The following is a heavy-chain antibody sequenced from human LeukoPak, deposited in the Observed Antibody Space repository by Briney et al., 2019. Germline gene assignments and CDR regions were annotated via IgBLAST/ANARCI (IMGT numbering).Heavy chain of an antibody. V-gene: IGHV3-33*01. CDR3: ARVGYDILTGYAGYYGMDA. D-gene: IGHD3-9*01. CDR2: IWYDGSNK. J-gene: IGHJ6*02. Sequence: GRSLRLSCAASGFTFSSYGMHWVRQAPGKGLEWVAVIWYDGSNKYYADSVKGRFTISRDNSKNTLYLQMNSLRAEDTAVYYCARVGYDILTGYAGYYGMDARGQGTTVTVSS. CDR1: GFTFSSYG.